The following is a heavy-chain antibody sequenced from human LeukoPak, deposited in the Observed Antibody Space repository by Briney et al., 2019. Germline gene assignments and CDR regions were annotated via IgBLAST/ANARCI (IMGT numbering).Heavy chain of an antibody. CDR2: ISSSSSYI. Sequence: GGSLRLSCAASGFTFSSYSMNWVRQAPGKGLEWVSSISSSSSYIYYADSVKGRFTISRDNAKNSLYLQMNSLRAEDTAVYYCARDEMATIISFYYYYMDVWGKGTTVTVSS. CDR1: GFTFSSYS. V-gene: IGHV3-21*01. J-gene: IGHJ6*03. D-gene: IGHD5-24*01. CDR3: ARDEMATIISFYYYYMDV.